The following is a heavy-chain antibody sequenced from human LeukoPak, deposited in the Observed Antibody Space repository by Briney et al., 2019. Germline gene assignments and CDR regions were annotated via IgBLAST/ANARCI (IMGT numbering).Heavy chain of an antibody. J-gene: IGHJ6*03. V-gene: IGHV4-34*01. CDR2: INHSGST. D-gene: IGHD1-14*01. CDR1: GGSFSGYY. CDR3: AREARTRYYYYMDV. Sequence: SETLSLTCAVYGGSFSGYYWSWIRQPPGKGLEWIGEINHSGSTNYNPSLKSRVTISVDSSKNQFSLKLSSVTAADTAVYYCAREARTRYYYYMDVWGKGTTVTVSS.